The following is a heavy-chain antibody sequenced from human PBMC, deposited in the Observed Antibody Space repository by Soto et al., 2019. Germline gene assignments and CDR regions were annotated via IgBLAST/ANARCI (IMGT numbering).Heavy chain of an antibody. Sequence: SETLSLTCTVSGGSISSYYWSWIRQPPGKGLEWIGYIYYSGSTNYNPSLKGRVTISVDTSKNQFSLKLSSVTAADTAVYYCARARSDYYCYGMDVWGQGTTVTVSS. CDR2: IYYSGST. V-gene: IGHV4-59*01. J-gene: IGHJ6*02. CDR1: GGSISSYY. CDR3: ARARSDYYCYGMDV.